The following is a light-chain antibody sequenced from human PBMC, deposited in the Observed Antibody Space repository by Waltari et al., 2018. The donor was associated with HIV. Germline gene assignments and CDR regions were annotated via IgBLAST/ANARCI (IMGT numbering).Light chain of an antibody. Sequence: DIQMTQSPSSLSASVGDRVTITCRASQSISSYLNWYQQKPGKAPKLLIYAASSLQSGVPSRFSGSGSRTDFTLTITSLQRDDFATYFCQQSFSYPLTFGPGTKVDI. CDR1: QSISSY. CDR3: QQSFSYPLT. V-gene: IGKV1-39*01. CDR2: AAS. J-gene: IGKJ3*01.